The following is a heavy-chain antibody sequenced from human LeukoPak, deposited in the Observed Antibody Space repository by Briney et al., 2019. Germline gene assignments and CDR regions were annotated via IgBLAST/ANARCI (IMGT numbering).Heavy chain of an antibody. V-gene: IGHV4-59*01. D-gene: IGHD1-26*01. Sequence: SETLSLTCTVSGGSISDYYWSWIRQPPGKGLDWIGFIYYTGSTNYNPSLKSRVTISIDTSENQFSLKLSSVTAADTAVYYCARSCGSFFPFDHWGQGTLVTVSS. CDR3: ARSCGSFFPFDH. CDR2: IYYTGST. CDR1: GGSISDYY. J-gene: IGHJ4*02.